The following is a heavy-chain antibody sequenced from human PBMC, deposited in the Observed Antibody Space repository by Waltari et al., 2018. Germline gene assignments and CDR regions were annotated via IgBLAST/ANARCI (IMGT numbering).Heavy chain of an antibody. Sequence: QVQLVQSGAEVKKPGSSVKVSCKASGGTFSSYALSWVRQAPGQGLEWMVRIITCVSTANYARKFQSRVTMTADKSTMTAYMELSSLRSEDAAVYYCARGLPQWLQQGIDDWGQGTLVTVSS. CDR3: ARGLPQWLQQGIDD. V-gene: IGHV1-69*08. CDR2: IITCVSTA. D-gene: IGHD6-19*01. CDR1: GGTFSSYA. J-gene: IGHJ4*02.